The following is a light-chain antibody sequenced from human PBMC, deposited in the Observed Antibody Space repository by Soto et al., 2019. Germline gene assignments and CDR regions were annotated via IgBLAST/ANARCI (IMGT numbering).Light chain of an antibody. CDR3: QQYKTFPLT. CDR1: QDIYNF. CDR2: AAA. Sequence: DLQMTQSPSSLSASVGDRVSITCRASQDIYNFLAWFQQKPGKAPKSLIYAAADLLTGVPSKFSRSGSGADFTLTISDLQPEDSATYFCQQYKTFPLTFGGGTKLEIK. J-gene: IGKJ4*01. V-gene: IGKV1-16*02.